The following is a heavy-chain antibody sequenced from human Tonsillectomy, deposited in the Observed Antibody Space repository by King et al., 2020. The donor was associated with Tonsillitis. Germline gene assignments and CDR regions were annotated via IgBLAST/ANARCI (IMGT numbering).Heavy chain of an antibody. Sequence: VQLQQWGAGLLKPSETLSLTCAVYGGSFSGYYWSWIRQPPGKGLEWIGKINHSGSNNYNPSLKSRVTVSVDTSKDQFSLKLSSVTDADTAVYYCAREGGLLGYCSGGSCFRTAFDYWGQGTLVTVSS. V-gene: IGHV4-34*01. D-gene: IGHD2-15*01. CDR3: AREGGLLGYCSGGSCFRTAFDY. J-gene: IGHJ4*02. CDR2: INHSGSN. CDR1: GGSFSGYY.